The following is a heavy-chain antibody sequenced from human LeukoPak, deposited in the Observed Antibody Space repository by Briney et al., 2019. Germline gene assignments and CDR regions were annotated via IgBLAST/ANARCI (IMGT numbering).Heavy chain of an antibody. CDR2: INTDGSST. CDR1: GFTFSSYW. V-gene: IGHV3-74*01. J-gene: IGHJ1*01. D-gene: IGHD3-16*01. CDR3: VRVPQSLGEATSEYCTA. Sequence: GGSLRLSCAASGFTFSSYWMHWVRQAPGKGLVWVSRINTDGSSTNYADSVKGRFTISRDNAKNTLYLQINSLRSRDTDAYYKVRVPQSLGEATSEYCTAWAQGTRVPVSS.